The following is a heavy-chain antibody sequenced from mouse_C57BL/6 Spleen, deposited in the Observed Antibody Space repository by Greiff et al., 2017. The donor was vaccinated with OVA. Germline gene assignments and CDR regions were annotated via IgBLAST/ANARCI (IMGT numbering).Heavy chain of an antibody. CDR3: SRSYLYSNDFDY. J-gene: IGHJ2*01. CDR1: GYTFTSYW. CDR2: IDPSASET. D-gene: IGHD2-5*01. Sequence: QVQLQQPGAELVRPGSSVKLSCKASGYTFTSYWMHWVKQRPIQGLEWIGNIDPSASETQYNQKFKDKATLTVDKSSSKAYMQLISLTSEDSAFYYCSRSYLYSNDFDYWGQGTTLTVSA. V-gene: IGHV1-52*01.